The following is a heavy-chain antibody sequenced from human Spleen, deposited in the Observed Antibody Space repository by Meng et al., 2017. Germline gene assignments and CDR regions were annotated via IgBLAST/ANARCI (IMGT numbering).Heavy chain of an antibody. CDR3: AKDLAGYYYDSSGYYVDY. CDR2: ISGSGGST. V-gene: IGHV3-23*01. Sequence: GESLITSCAASGFIFSSYVMSWVRQAPGKGLEWVSAISGSGGSTYYADSVKGRFTISRDNSKNTLYLQMNSLRAEDTAVYYYAKDLAGYYYDSSGYYVDYWGQGTLVTVSS. J-gene: IGHJ4*02. CDR1: GFIFSSYV. D-gene: IGHD3-22*01.